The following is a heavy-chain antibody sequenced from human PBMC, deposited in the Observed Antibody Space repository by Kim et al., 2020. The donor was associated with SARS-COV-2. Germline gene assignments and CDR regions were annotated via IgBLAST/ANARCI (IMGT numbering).Heavy chain of an antibody. CDR2: ISYDGSNK. Sequence: GGSLRLSCAASGFTFSSYGMHWVRQAPGKGLEWVAVISYDGSNKYYADSVKGRFTISRDNSKNTLYLQMNSLRAEDTAVYYCAKDIDDSYYYYGMDVWGQGTTVTVSS. V-gene: IGHV3-30*18. D-gene: IGHD3-16*02. J-gene: IGHJ6*02. CDR1: GFTFSSYG. CDR3: AKDIDDSYYYYGMDV.